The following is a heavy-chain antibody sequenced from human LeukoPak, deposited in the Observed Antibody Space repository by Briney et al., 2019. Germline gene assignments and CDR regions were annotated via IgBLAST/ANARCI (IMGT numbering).Heavy chain of an antibody. CDR1: GYTFTAYY. CDR3: ATEPLGYCSSTSCYTG. CDR2: INPNSGDT. Sequence: ASVKVSCKASGYTFTAYYMHWVRQVPGQGLEWMGRINPNSGDTDYAQKFQGRVTMTTDTSTSTAYMELRSLRSDDTAVYYCATEPLGYCSSTSCYTGWGQGTLATVSS. D-gene: IGHD2-2*02. J-gene: IGHJ4*02. V-gene: IGHV1-2*06.